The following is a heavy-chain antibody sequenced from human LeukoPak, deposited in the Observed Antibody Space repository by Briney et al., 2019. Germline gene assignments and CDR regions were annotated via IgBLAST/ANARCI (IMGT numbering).Heavy chain of an antibody. CDR1: GFTFSDYD. J-gene: IGHJ2*01. Sequence: GGSLRLSCAASGFTFSDYDVHWVRQTTGGGLEWVSVIGKRGDTYYPGSMKGRFTISRENARNSLYLQMNSLRVEDTAVYYCARDLCDSTICDRYFEVWGRGTLVTVSS. CDR3: ARDLCDSTICDRYFEV. D-gene: IGHD2-2*01. V-gene: IGHV3-13*04. CDR2: IGKRGDT.